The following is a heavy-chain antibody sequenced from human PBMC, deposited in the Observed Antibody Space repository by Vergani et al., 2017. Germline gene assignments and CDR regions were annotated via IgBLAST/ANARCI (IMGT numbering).Heavy chain of an antibody. V-gene: IGHV4-59*01. CDR1: GGSLSSYY. D-gene: IGHD6-13*01. CDR2: IYYSGST. CDR3: ARADRSIYPGNFDY. Sequence: QVQLQESGPGLVKPSQTLSLTCTVSGGSLSSYYWSWIRQPPGKGLEWIGYIYYSGSTNYNPSLKSRVTISVDTSKNQFSLKLSSVTAADTAVYYCARADRSIYPGNFDYWGQGTLVTVSS. J-gene: IGHJ4*02.